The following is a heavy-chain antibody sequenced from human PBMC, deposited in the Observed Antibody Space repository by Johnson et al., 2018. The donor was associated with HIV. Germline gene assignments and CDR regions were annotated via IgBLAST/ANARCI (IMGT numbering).Heavy chain of an antibody. J-gene: IGHJ3*02. CDR3: ARGGRAHYGGNFGAFDI. CDR2: IKEDGSET. Sequence: EQLVESGGGLVQPGESLRLSCEASGFTFSNYWMSWVRQAPGRALEWVANIKEDGSETYYMASVKGRFTISRDNAENSLFLQMSSLGAEDTAVYYCARGGRAHYGGNFGAFDIWGQGTMVTVSS. CDR1: GFTFSNYW. D-gene: IGHD4-23*01. V-gene: IGHV3-7*01.